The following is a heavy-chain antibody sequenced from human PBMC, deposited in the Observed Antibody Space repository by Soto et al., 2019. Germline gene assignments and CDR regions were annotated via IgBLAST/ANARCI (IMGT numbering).Heavy chain of an antibody. CDR2: ISAYNGNT. D-gene: IGHD4-17*01. CDR1: GYTFTTYG. J-gene: IGHJ4*02. V-gene: IGHV1-18*01. CDR3: ARLTTTVPHLHPRDY. Sequence: QVQLVQSGAEVKKPGASVKVSCKASGYTFTTYGISWVRQAPGQGLEWMGWISAYNGNTNYAQKLQGRVTMTTDTSTSKAYMEQGSLRSDDTAVYYCARLTTTVPHLHPRDYWGQGTLVTVSS.